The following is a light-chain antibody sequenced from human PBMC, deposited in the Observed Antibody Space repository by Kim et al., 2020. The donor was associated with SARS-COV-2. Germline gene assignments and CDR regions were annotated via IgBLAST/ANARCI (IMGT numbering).Light chain of an antibody. Sequence: QLVLTQSPSASASLGASVKLTCTLSSGHSSYAIAWHQQQPETGPRYLMKLNSDGSHNKGDGIPDRFSGSSSGAERYLTISSLQSEDEADYYFQTWGTGLVVFGGGTKLTVL. CDR2: LNSDGSH. CDR1: SGHSSYA. CDR3: QTWGTGLVV. J-gene: IGLJ3*02. V-gene: IGLV4-69*01.